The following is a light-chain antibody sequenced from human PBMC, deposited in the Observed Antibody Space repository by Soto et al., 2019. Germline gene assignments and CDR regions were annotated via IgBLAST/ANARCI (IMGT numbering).Light chain of an antibody. V-gene: IGKV3-15*01. CDR1: QSVGRN. CDR2: GTS. Sequence: EIVMSQSPVALSVSPGERAALSCRASQSVGRNFAWYQQRPGQAHRVLIYGTSTRATGVPARFSGSGSGTAFTLTISSLQSEDFAVYYCQQYNNWPYTFGQGTRLEIK. CDR3: QQYNNWPYT. J-gene: IGKJ2*01.